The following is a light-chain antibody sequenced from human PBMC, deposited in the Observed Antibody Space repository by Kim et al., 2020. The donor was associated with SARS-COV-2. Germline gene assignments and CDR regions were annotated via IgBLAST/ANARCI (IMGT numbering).Light chain of an antibody. CDR1: VLAKKY. Sequence: VSPGRTARITCSGDVLAKKYARCFQQKPGQAPVLVIYKDSERPSGIPERFSGSSSGTTVTLTISGAQVEDEADYYCYSAADNNPWVFGGGTKLTVL. J-gene: IGLJ3*02. CDR2: KDS. V-gene: IGLV3-27*01. CDR3: YSAADNNPWV.